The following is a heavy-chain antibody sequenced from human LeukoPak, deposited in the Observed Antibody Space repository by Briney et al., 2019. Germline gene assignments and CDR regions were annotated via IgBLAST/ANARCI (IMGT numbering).Heavy chain of an antibody. CDR3: ARRSDYGSNGNYFDY. J-gene: IGHJ4*02. Sequence: GGSLRLSCAASGFTFNTYGMSWVSQAPGKGLEWVSLISGRDTNTYYAVSVEGRLTISRDNSKNTLYLQMNSLRAEDTAVYYCARRSDYGSNGNYFDYWGQGTPVTVSS. V-gene: IGHV3-23*01. D-gene: IGHD4-23*01. CDR1: GFTFNTYG. CDR2: ISGRDTNT.